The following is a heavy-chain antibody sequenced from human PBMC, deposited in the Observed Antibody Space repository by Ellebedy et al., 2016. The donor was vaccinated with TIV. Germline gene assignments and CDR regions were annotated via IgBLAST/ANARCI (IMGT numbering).Heavy chain of an antibody. Sequence: SETLSLXXTVSGDSISSYYWSWIRQPAGKGLECIGRIYTSGSTNYNPSLKSRVTMSVDTSNNQFSLKMSSVTAADTAVYYCARLGYSSSWYGIYFFDYWGQGTLVTVSS. V-gene: IGHV4-4*07. CDR3: ARLGYSSSWYGIYFFDY. CDR1: GDSISSYY. J-gene: IGHJ4*02. CDR2: IYTSGST. D-gene: IGHD6-13*01.